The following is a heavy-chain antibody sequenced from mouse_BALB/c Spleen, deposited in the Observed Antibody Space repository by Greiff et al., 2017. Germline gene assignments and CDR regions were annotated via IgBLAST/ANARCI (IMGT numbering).Heavy chain of an antibody. CDR2: INPGSGGT. J-gene: IGHJ2*01. V-gene: IGHV1-54*01. CDR3: ARRERYEDY. Sequence: QVQLQQSGAELVRPGTSVKVSCKASGYAFTNYLIEWVKQRPGQGLEWIGVINPGSGGTNYNEKFKGKATLTADKSSSTAYMQLSSLTSDDSAVYFCARRERYEDYWGQGTTLTVSS. CDR1: GYAFTNYL. D-gene: IGHD2-14*01.